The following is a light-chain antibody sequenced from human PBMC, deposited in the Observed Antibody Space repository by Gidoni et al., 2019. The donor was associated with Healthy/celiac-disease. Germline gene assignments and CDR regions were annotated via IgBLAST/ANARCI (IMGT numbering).Light chain of an antibody. V-gene: IGKV1-33*01. CDR3: QQYDNLPLT. CDR1: QDISNY. CDR2: DAS. Sequence: DIQMTQSPSSLSASVGDRVTITCQASQDISNYLNWYQQKPGKAPKRLIYDASNLETGVPSRFSGSGSGTDFTFTISSLQTEDMATYYCQQYDNLPLTFGGXTKVEIK. J-gene: IGKJ4*01.